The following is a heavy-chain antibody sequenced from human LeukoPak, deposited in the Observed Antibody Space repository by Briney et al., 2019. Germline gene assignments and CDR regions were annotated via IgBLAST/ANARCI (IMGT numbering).Heavy chain of an antibody. V-gene: IGHV4-34*01. D-gene: IGHD3-22*01. J-gene: IGHJ4*02. CDR1: GGSFSGYY. CDR2: INHSGST. CDR3: ARAGDRSGYYHQLLDS. Sequence: SETLSLTCAVYGGSFSGYYWSWIRRPPGKGPEWIGEINHSGSTNYNPSLKSRVTISVDTSKSQFSLMLSSVTAADTAVYYCARAGDRSGYYHQLLDSWGQGTLVTVSS.